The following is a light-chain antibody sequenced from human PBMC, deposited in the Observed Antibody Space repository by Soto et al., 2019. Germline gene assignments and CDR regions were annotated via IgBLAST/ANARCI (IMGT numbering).Light chain of an antibody. CDR2: DAS. J-gene: IGKJ4*01. V-gene: IGKV3-11*01. CDR1: QSVGSY. CDR3: QQRFIWPPVT. Sequence: EIVLTQSPGTLSLSPGERATLSCRASQSVGSYLAWYQQKPGQAPRLLIYDASNRATGIPARFSGSGSGTDFTLTISSLEPEDFAVYYCQQRFIWPPVTFGGGTKVDIK.